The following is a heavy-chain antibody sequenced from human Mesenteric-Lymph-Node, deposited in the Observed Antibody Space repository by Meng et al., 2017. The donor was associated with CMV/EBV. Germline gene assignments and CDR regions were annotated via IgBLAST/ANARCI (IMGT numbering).Heavy chain of an antibody. D-gene: IGHD3-10*01. V-gene: IGHV1-69*10. J-gene: IGHJ6*02. CDR1: GGTFNIYT. Sequence: SVKVSCKASGGTFNIYTITWVRQAPGQGLEWMGGMFPMLGIPNYAQRFQGRVTISADKSTSTAYMELRSLRSEDAAVYCCARDPNSYGPGGYGHYCGMDAWGQGTTVTVSS. CDR2: MFPMLGIP. CDR3: ARDPNSYGPGGYGHYCGMDA.